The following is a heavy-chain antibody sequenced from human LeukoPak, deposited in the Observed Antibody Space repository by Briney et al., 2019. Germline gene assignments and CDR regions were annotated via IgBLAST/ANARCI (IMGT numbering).Heavy chain of an antibody. CDR2: MNPNSGNT. CDR1: GYTFSSYD. J-gene: IGHJ4*02. V-gene: IGHV1-8*02. CDR3: ARLPKYSRPLDY. Sequence: ASVKVSCKASGYTFSSYDINWVRQATGQGPEWMGWMNPNSGNTAYAQKFQGRVTVSRDTSISTAYMELSSLRSEDTAVYYCARLPKYSRPLDYWGQGTLVTVSS. D-gene: IGHD6-6*01.